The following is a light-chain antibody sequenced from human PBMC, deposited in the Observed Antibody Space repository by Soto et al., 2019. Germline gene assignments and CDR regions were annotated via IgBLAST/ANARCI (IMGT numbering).Light chain of an antibody. CDR3: QQYYSSPLT. J-gene: IGKJ4*01. CDR1: QSVLYNSNNKNY. Sequence: DIVMTQSPESLAVSLGERDTINCKSSQSVLYNSNNKNYLAWYQQKPGQPPKLLIYWASTRESGVPDRFSGSGSGTDFTLTISSLQAEDVAVYSCQQYYSSPLTFGGGTKVDIK. CDR2: WAS. V-gene: IGKV4-1*01.